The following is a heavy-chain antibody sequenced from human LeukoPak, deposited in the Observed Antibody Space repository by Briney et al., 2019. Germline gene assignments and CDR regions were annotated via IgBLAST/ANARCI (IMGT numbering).Heavy chain of an antibody. Sequence: AASVKVSCKASGYTFTAYYMHWVRQAPGQGLEWMGRINPNSGGTNYAQKFQGRVTMTRDTSISTAHMELSRLRSDDTAVYYCASLTAHDSDAYWGQRTLVTVSS. CDR3: ASLTAHDSDAY. CDR2: INPNSGGT. D-gene: IGHD2-15*01. V-gene: IGHV1-2*06. CDR1: GYTFTAYY. J-gene: IGHJ4*02.